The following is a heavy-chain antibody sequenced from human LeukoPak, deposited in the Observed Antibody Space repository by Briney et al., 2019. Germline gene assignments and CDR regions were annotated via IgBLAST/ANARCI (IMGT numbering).Heavy chain of an antibody. J-gene: IGHJ5*02. V-gene: IGHV4-61*02. Sequence: SQTLSLTCTVSGGSISSGSYYWSWIRQPAGKGLEWIGRIYTSGSTNYNPSLKSRVTISVDTSKNQFSLKLSSVTAADTAVYYCARGVTMVRGVMRWFDPWGQGTLVTVSS. D-gene: IGHD3-10*01. CDR1: GGSISSGSYY. CDR2: IYTSGST. CDR3: ARGVTMVRGVMRWFDP.